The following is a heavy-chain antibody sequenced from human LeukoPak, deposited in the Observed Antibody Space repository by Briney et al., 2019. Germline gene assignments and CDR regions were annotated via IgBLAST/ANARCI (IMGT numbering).Heavy chain of an antibody. Sequence: ASVKVSCKTTGYIFIGYYMHWVRQAPGQGLEWMGWIDPKSGGTKYAQKFQGRVTMTRDTSISTAYMELSSLRSEDTAVYYCARGVRSYYYYYMDVWGKGTTVTISS. CDR3: ARGVRSYYYYYMDV. V-gene: IGHV1-2*02. CDR1: GYIFIGYY. J-gene: IGHJ6*03. CDR2: IDPKSGGT. D-gene: IGHD3-10*01.